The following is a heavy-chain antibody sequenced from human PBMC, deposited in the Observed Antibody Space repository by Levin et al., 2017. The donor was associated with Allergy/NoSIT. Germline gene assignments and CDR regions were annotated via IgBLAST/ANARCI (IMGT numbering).Heavy chain of an antibody. Sequence: SGGSLRLSCVVSGFTSSNFAFHWVRQAPGKGLEWVAVISHDENIKYYSDSVKGRFTVSRDNSRNTLFLQMNSLRPEDTAVYYCVRDQKFDILTGYFSYYFDFWGQGTLVTVSS. V-gene: IGHV3-30*04. J-gene: IGHJ4*02. CDR3: VRDQKFDILTGYFSYYFDF. D-gene: IGHD3-9*01. CDR2: ISHDENIK. CDR1: GFTSSNFA.